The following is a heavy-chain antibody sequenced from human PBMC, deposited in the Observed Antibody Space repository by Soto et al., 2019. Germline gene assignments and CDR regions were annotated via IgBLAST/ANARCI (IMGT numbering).Heavy chain of an antibody. V-gene: IGHV1-69*01. CDR1: GGTFNRYA. Sequence: QVQLVQSGAEVKKPGSSVKVSCKASGGTFNRYAISWVRQAPGQGLEWMGGIIPIFGIGNDAQRFQGRVTIPADESRGTANMELSSWRSEDTAGYSLARPAITLFGVVSLPPNYSSERDAGGQGTTVTVSS. D-gene: IGHD3-3*01. CDR2: IIPIFGIG. CDR3: ARPAITLFGVVSLPPNYSSERDA. J-gene: IGHJ6*02.